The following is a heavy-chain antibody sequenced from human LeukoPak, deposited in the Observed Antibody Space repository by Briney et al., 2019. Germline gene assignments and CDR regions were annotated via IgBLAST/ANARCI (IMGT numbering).Heavy chain of an antibody. Sequence: SGPTLIKPTETLTLTCTFSGFSLSTSGVGVGWIRQPPGKALEWLAFIFWDDDKRYSPSLKSRLTITKDTSRNQVVFTMTNLDPVDTATYYCAHRPHYSGSGSYSFQHWGQGTLVTVSS. CDR3: AHRPHYSGSGSYSFQH. J-gene: IGHJ1*01. D-gene: IGHD3-10*01. CDR1: GFSLSTSGVG. CDR2: IFWDDDK. V-gene: IGHV2-5*02.